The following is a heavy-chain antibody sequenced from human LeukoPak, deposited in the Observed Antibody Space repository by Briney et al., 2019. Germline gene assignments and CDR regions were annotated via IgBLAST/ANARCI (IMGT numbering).Heavy chain of an antibody. J-gene: IGHJ3*02. CDR1: GFTVSSNY. V-gene: IGHV3-66*01. Sequence: PGGSLRLSCAASGFTVSSNYMSWVRQAPGKGLEWVSVIYSGGSTYYADSVKGRFTISRDNSKNTLYLQMNSLRAEDTAVYYCARDRIAAAGTGLDAFDTWGQGTMVTVSS. CDR3: ARDRIAAAGTGLDAFDT. CDR2: IYSGGST. D-gene: IGHD6-13*01.